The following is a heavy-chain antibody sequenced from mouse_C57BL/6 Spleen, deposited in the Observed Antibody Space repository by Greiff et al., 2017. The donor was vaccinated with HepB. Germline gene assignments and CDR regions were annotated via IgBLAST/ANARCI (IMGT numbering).Heavy chain of an antibody. J-gene: IGHJ2*01. D-gene: IGHD2-4*01. CDR3: ATYDYDRGYFDY. Sequence: VQLQQPGAELVRPGSSVKLSCKASGYTFTSYWMHWVKQRPIQGLEWIGNIDPSDSETHYNQKFKDKATLTVDKSSSTAYMQLSSLTSEDSAVYYCATYDYDRGYFDYWGQGTTLTVSS. V-gene: IGHV1-52*01. CDR1: GYTFTSYW. CDR2: IDPSDSET.